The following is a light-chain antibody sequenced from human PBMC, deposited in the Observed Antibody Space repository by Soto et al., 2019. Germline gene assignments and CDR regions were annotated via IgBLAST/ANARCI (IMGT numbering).Light chain of an antibody. CDR3: QQRSNSNT. Sequence: EIVLTQSPGNLSLSPVEIANLSCRASQSVSSSYLAWYQQKPGQDPRLLIFDESNRATGIQARFRGSGSGTDFTLTISSLEPEDFAVYYCQQRSNSNTFGTGTRVEIK. CDR1: QSVSSSY. J-gene: IGKJ5*01. CDR2: DES. V-gene: IGKV3D-20*02.